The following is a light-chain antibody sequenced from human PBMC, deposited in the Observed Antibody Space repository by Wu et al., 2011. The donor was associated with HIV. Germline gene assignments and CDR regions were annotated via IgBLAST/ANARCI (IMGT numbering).Light chain of an antibody. J-gene: IGKJ4*01. CDR3: QQYGSSPLT. CDR1: QSVATS. Sequence: EIVLTQSPATLSLSPGQRATLSCRVSQSVATSLAWYQQKPGQAPRLLIFGASNRATGIPARFSGSGSGTDFTLTISRLEPEDFAVYYCQQYGSSPLTFGGGTKVEI. CDR2: GAS. V-gene: IGKV3-20*01.